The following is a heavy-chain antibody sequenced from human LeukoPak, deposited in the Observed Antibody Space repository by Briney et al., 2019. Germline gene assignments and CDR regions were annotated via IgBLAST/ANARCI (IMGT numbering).Heavy chain of an antibody. D-gene: IGHD3-10*01. Sequence: SETLSLTCTVSGYSISSGYYWGWIRQPPGKGLEWIGSIYHSGSTYYNPSLKSRVTISVDTSKNQFSLKLSSVTAADTAVYNCARQGFDMVRGVLDYWGQGTLVTVSS. CDR1: GYSISSGYY. V-gene: IGHV4-38-2*02. CDR2: IYHSGST. CDR3: ARQGFDMVRGVLDY. J-gene: IGHJ4*02.